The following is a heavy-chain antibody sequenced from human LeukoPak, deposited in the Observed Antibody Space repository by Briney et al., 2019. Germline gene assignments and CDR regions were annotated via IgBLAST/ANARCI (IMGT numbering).Heavy chain of an antibody. V-gene: IGHV3-9*01. Sequence: PGGSLRLSCAASGFTFDDYAMHWVRQAPGKGLEWVSGISWNSGSIGYADSVKGRLTISRDNAKNSLYPQMNSLRAEDTALYYCAKSHSGSYYRPFGNWGQGTLVTVSS. J-gene: IGHJ4*02. D-gene: IGHD1-26*01. CDR2: ISWNSGSI. CDR3: AKSHSGSYYRPFGN. CDR1: GFTFDDYA.